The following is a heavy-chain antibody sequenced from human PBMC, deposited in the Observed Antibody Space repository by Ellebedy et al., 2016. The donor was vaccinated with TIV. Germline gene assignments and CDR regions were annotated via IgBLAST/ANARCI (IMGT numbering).Heavy chain of an antibody. J-gene: IGHJ6*03. CDR3: ARRDIVVVPAATSYYYYYYMDV. CDR1: GGSFSGYY. CDR2: INHSGST. V-gene: IGHV4-34*01. Sequence: SETLSLTXAVYGGSFSGYYWSWIRQPPGKGLEWIGEINHSGSTNYNPSLKSRVTISVDTSKNQFSLKLSSVTAADTAVYYCARRDIVVVPAATSYYYYYYMDVWGKGTTVTVSS. D-gene: IGHD2-2*01.